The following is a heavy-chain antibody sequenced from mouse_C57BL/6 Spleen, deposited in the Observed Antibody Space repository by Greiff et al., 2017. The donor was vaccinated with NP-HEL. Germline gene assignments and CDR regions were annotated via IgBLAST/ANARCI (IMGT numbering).Heavy chain of an antibody. J-gene: IGHJ1*03. Sequence: QVQLKQSGAELVRPGTSVKVSCKASGYAFTNYLIEWVKQRPGQGLEWIGVINPGSGGTNYNEKFKGKATLTADKSSSTAYMQLSSLTSEDSAVDFCARRTYFDVWGTGTTVTVSS. CDR1: GYAFTNYL. CDR3: ARRTYFDV. CDR2: INPGSGGT. V-gene: IGHV1-54*01.